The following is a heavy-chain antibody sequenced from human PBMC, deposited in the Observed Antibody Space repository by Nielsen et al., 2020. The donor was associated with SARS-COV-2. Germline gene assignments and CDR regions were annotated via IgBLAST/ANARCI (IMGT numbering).Heavy chain of an antibody. CDR3: ARDFRDYYDSSGKEDY. V-gene: IGHV1-46*01. CDR1: GYTFTNYY. J-gene: IGHJ4*02. D-gene: IGHD3-22*01. CDR2: INPSGGST. Sequence: ASVNVSCKASGYTFTNYYMHWVRQAPGQGLEWMGIINPSGGSTSYAQKFQGRVTMTRDTSTSTVYVELSSLRSEDTAVYYCARDFRDYYDSSGKEDYWGQGTLVTVSS.